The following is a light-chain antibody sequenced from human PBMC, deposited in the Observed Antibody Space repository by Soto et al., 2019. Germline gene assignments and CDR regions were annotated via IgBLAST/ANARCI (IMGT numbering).Light chain of an antibody. J-gene: IGLJ1*01. Sequence: QSALTQPPSLSGSPGQSITISCTGTSSDIGAYDYVSWFQQHPGTAPKLMISAVNNRPSGVSNRVSGSKSGNTAYLTISGLQGEDEAEYYCVSVTTNSTQVFGTGTKLTVL. CDR2: AVN. CDR3: VSVTTNSTQV. V-gene: IGLV2-14*01. CDR1: SSDIGAYDY.